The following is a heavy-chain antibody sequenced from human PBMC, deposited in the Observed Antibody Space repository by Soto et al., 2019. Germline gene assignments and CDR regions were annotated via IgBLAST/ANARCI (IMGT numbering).Heavy chain of an antibody. CDR2: INSDGSST. CDR3: ARDNNWNWVRRPNWYFDL. V-gene: IGHV3-74*01. J-gene: IGHJ2*01. CDR1: GLTLSSYW. Sequence: QYGGSMRLSCAASGLTLSSYWMHWVRQAPGKGLVWVSRINSDGSSTSYADSVKGRFTISRDNAKNTLYLQMNSLRAEDTAVYYCARDNNWNWVRRPNWYFDLWGRGTLVTVSS. D-gene: IGHD1-7*01.